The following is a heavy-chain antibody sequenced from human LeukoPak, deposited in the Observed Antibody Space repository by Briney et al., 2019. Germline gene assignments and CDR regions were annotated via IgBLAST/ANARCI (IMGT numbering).Heavy chain of an antibody. CDR1: GYTFTSYG. J-gene: IGHJ5*02. V-gene: IGHV1-18*01. CDR2: ISAYNGNT. D-gene: IGHD2-2*01. Sequence: ASVKVSCKASGYTFTSYGISWVRQAPGQGLEWMGWISAYNGNTNYAQKLQGRVTMTTDTSTSTAYMELSSLRSEDTAVYYCAWSHYCSSTSCYPGTWFDPWGQGTLVTVSS. CDR3: AWSHYCSSTSCYPGTWFDP.